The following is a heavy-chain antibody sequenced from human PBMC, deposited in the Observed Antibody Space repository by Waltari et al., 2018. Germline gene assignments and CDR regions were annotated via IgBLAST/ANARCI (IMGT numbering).Heavy chain of an antibody. CDR2: ISSSSSTI. CDR1: GFTFSSYS. J-gene: IGHJ4*02. V-gene: IGHV3-48*01. D-gene: IGHD3-10*01. CDR3: AKDQYGSGNPLDY. Sequence: EVQLVESGGGLVQPGGSLRLSCAASGFTFSSYSMNWVRQAPGKGLEWVSYISSSSSTIYYADSVKGRFTISRDNAKNSLYLQMNSLRAEDTAVYYCAKDQYGSGNPLDYWGQGTLVTVSS.